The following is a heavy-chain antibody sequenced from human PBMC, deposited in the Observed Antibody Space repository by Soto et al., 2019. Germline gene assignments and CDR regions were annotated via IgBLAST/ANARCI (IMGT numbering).Heavy chain of an antibody. CDR1: GFTFSNHW. CDR3: ARDPGISSGWYYFDY. CDR2: VKQDGSEI. D-gene: IGHD6-19*01. J-gene: IGHJ4*02. V-gene: IGHV3-7*05. Sequence: EVHLVESGGGLVQSGGSLRLSCAASGFTFSNHWMTWVRQAPGKGLEWVASVKQDGSEIYYGDSVKGRFTISRDNAKNSLFLQLNSLRAEDTPMYYCARDPGISSGWYYFDYWGQGTLVTVSS.